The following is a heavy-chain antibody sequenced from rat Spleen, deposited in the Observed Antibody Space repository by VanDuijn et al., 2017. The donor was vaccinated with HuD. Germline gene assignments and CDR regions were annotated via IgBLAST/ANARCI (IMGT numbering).Heavy chain of an antibody. CDR2: IWTGGST. Sequence: QVQLKESGPGLVQPSQTLSLTCTVSGFSLTSYNVHWVRQAPGKGLEWMGIIWTGGSTDYNSALKSRLSISRDTSKNQVFLEMNSLQSEDTTTYYCARAPIAAIKGAYFDYWGQGVLVTVSS. J-gene: IGHJ2*01. D-gene: IGHD1-2*01. V-gene: IGHV2-45*01. CDR1: GFSLTSYN. CDR3: ARAPIAAIKGAYFDY.